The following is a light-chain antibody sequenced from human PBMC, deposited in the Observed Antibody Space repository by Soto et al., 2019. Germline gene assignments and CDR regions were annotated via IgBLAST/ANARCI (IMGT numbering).Light chain of an antibody. CDR1: QSVSNNY. CDR3: QQFGSSPRYT. V-gene: IGKV3-20*01. Sequence: EIVLTQSPGTLSLSPGERATLSCRASQSVSNNYLAWYQQKPGQAPRLLIYGASSRATGIPDRFSGSGSGTDFTLTISRLEPEDFAVYYCQQFGSSPRYTFGQGTQLEIK. J-gene: IGKJ2*01. CDR2: GAS.